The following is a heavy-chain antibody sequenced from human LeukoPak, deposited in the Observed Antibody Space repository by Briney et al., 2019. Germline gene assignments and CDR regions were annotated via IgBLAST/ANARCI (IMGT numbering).Heavy chain of an antibody. D-gene: IGHD2-8*01. J-gene: IGHJ4*02. CDR1: GYNFATYW. Sequence: GESLQISCKGSGYNFATYWIGWARQMPGPGLEWMGIIDPGDSDTRYSPSFQGQVTISADKSISTAYLQWGSLKASDTAMYYCARPRFCTNGVCPYGIDYWGQGTLVSVSS. CDR3: ARPRFCTNGVCPYGIDY. CDR2: IDPGDSDT. V-gene: IGHV5-51*01.